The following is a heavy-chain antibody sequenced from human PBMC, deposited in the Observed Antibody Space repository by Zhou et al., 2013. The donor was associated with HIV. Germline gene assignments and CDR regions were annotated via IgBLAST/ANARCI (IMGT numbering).Heavy chain of an antibody. V-gene: IGHV1-69*13. CDR3: ARDKTEDIVVVVAANWFDP. CDR2: IIPIFGTA. J-gene: IGHJ5*02. Sequence: QVQLVQSGAEVKKPGSSVKVSCKASGGTFSSYAISWVRQAPGQGLEWMGRIIPIFGTANYAQKFQGRVTITADESTSTAYMELSSLRSEDTAVYYCARDKTEDIVVVVAANWFDPGAREPWSPSPQ. D-gene: IGHD2-15*01. CDR1: GGTFSSYA.